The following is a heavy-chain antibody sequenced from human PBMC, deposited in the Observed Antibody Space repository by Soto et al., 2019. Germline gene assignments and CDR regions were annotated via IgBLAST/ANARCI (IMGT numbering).Heavy chain of an antibody. CDR3: AGDPDSHYNDSHASSYP. V-gene: IGHV1-69*04. CDR2: IIPIIGII. D-gene: IGHD4-4*01. Sequence: SVKVSCKASGGTFSTYTITWVRQAPGQGLEWMGRIIPIIGIINYAQKFQGRVTISANKFTGTAYMELTGLRSDDTAVYYCAGDPDSHYNDSHASSYPWGQGTLVTVSS. CDR1: GGTFSTYT. J-gene: IGHJ5*02.